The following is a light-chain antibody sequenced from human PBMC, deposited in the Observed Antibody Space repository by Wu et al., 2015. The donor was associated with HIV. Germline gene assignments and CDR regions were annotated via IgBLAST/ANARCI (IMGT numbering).Light chain of an antibody. J-gene: IGKJ4*01. Sequence: DIQMTQSPSTLSASVGDRVTITCRASQSISSWLAWYQQKPGKAPKLLIYKASSLESGVPSRFSGSGSGTEFTLTISSLQPDDFATYYCQKYNVYSPHTFGGGTKVEIK. V-gene: IGKV1-5*03. CDR3: QKYNVYSPHT. CDR1: QSISSW. CDR2: KAS.